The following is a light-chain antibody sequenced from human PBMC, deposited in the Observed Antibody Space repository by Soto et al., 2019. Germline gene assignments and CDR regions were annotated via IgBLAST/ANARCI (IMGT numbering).Light chain of an antibody. CDR2: GAS. Sequence: EIVLTQSPGTLSLSPGERATLSCRASQSVNSNYLAWYQQKPGQAPRLLIYGASSRATGIPDRFSGSESGTDFTLTISRLEAEDFGVYYCQQYGSSTWTFGQRTKVELK. CDR3: QQYGSSTWT. CDR1: QSVNSNY. J-gene: IGKJ1*01. V-gene: IGKV3-20*01.